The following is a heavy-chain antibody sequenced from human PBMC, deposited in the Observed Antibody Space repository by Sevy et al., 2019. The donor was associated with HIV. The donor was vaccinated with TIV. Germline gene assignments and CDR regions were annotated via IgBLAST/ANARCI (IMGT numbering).Heavy chain of an antibody. V-gene: IGHV3-21*01. CDR3: TNLIKCELKHDYYSGMDV. CDR1: GNTLSSYS. CDR2: ISTSSSFI. J-gene: IGHJ6*02. Sequence: GGSLRLSCTASGNTLSSYSMNWVRQAPGKGLEWVSSISTSSSFIYYADSVKGRFTIFRDKAKTSMYLQMNSLRAEYTAAYYFTNLIKCELKHDYYSGMDVWGQGTTVTVSS. D-gene: IGHD1-7*01.